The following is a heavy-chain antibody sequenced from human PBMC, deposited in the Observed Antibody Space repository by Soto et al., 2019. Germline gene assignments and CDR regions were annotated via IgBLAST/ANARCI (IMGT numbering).Heavy chain of an antibody. D-gene: IGHD6-6*01. CDR2: INHSGST. J-gene: IGHJ4*02. V-gene: IGHV4-34*01. CDR1: GGSFSGYY. Sequence: SETLSLTCAVYGGSFSGYYWSWIRQPPGKGLEWIGEINHSGSTNYNPSLKSRVTISVDTSKNQFSLKLSSVTAADTAVYYCARRWRSSIAARKGGPFDYWGQGTLVTVSS. CDR3: ARRWRSSIAARKGGPFDY.